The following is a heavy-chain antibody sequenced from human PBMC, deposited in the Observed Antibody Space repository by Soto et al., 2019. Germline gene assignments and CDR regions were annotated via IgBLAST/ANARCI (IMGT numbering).Heavy chain of an antibody. Sequence: QVQLQESGPGLVKPSQTLSLTCTVSGGSISSGGYYWSWIRQHPGKGLEWIGYIYYSGSTYYNPSIKSRVTISVDPSRNQFSRRLSSVTAADTAVYYCATNPRPGDSYFDYWGQGTLVTVSS. D-gene: IGHD3-3*01. J-gene: IGHJ4*02. V-gene: IGHV4-31*03. CDR2: IYYSGST. CDR3: ATNPRPGDSYFDY. CDR1: GGSISSGGYY.